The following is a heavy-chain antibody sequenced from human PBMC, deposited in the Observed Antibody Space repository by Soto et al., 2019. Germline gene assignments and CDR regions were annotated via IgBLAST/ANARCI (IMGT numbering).Heavy chain of an antibody. CDR3: ASHMVRGVPFGY. CDR1: GGSISSYY. Sequence: LSLTCTVSGGSISSYYWSWIRQPPGKGLEWIGYIYFRGSTNYNPSLKSRVTISVDTSKNQFSLKLSSVTAADTAVYYCASHMVRGVPFGYWGQGTLVTVSS. J-gene: IGHJ4*02. CDR2: IYFRGST. V-gene: IGHV4-59*08. D-gene: IGHD3-10*01.